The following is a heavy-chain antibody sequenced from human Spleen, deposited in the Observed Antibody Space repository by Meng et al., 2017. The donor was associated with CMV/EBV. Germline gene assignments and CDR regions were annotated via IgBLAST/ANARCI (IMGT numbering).Heavy chain of an antibody. D-gene: IGHD2-21*02. V-gene: IGHV1-18*01. CDR2: IGAYNGNT. Sequence: ASVKVSCKASGYTFTSYGISWVRQAPGQGLEWMGWIGAYNGNTNYAQKLQGRVTMTRDTSISTAYMELSSLRSDDTAVYYCVRDCGGNCYDAFDIWGQGTMVTVSS. CDR3: VRDCGGNCYDAFDI. CDR1: GYTFTSYG. J-gene: IGHJ3*02.